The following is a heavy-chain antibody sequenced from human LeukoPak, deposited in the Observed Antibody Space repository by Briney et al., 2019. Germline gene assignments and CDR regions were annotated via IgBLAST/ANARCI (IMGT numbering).Heavy chain of an antibody. J-gene: IGHJ6*02. CDR1: GYSNSSGYY. V-gene: IGHV4-38-2*02. CDR3: ARKSSSFGVPTFGMDV. CDR2: IYHSGST. D-gene: IGHD2/OR15-2a*01. Sequence: PSETLSLTCTVSGYSNSSGYYWGWIRQPPGKGLEWIGSIYHSGSTFYNPSLKSRVTISIDTSKNQFSLKLSSVTAADTAVYYCARKSSSFGVPTFGMDVWGQGTTVTVSS.